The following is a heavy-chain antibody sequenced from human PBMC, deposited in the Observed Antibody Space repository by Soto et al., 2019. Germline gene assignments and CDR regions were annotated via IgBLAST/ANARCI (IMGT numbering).Heavy chain of an antibody. V-gene: IGHV1-8*01. CDR3: GRGGTYYDILTGYYHYYYGMXV. CDR1: GYTFTSYD. Sequence: ASVKVSCKASGYTFTSYDINWVRQATGQGLEWMGWMNPNSGNTGYAQKFQGRVTMTRNTSISTAYMELSSLRSEDTAVDYCGRGGTYYDILTGYYHYYYGMXVWGQGTTVTVSS. D-gene: IGHD3-9*01. CDR2: MNPNSGNT. J-gene: IGHJ6*02.